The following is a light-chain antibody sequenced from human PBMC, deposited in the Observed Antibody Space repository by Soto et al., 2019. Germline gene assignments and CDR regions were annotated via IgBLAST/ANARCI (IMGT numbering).Light chain of an antibody. Sequence: ESALTQSPGTLSFSPGERATLSCRASQSVSSHLAWYQQKPGQAPRLLIYGASTRATGTPDRFSGSGSGTDFTLTISRLEPEDFAVYYCPQYGSSPPITFGQGTRLEIK. J-gene: IGKJ5*01. CDR3: PQYGSSPPIT. CDR2: GAS. CDR1: QSVSSH. V-gene: IGKV3-20*01.